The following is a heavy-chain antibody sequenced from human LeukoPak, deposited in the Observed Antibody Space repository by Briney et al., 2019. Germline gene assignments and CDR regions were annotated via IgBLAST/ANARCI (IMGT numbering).Heavy chain of an antibody. CDR1: GFTFSTYW. Sequence: GGSLRLSCAASGFTFSTYWMHWVRQAPGKGLVWVARIKGDGSSTIYADSVEGRFTISRDNSKNTLYLQTSSLRAEDTAVYYCARASTTVPNLLDHWGRGTLVTVSS. D-gene: IGHD4-17*01. CDR3: ARASTTVPNLLDH. CDR2: IKGDGSST. J-gene: IGHJ4*02. V-gene: IGHV3-74*01.